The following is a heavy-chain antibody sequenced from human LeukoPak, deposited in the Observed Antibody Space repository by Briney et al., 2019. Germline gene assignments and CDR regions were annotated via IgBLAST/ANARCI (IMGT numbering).Heavy chain of an antibody. CDR2: IYDSGSA. Sequence: PSETLSLTCSVSGGSISSYYWSWIRQPPGKGLEWIGYIYDSGSANYNPSLKSRLTISVDTSKNQFSLKLSSVTAADTAVYYCARGGFSGYGDFGFDYWGQGTLVTASS. J-gene: IGHJ4*02. CDR3: ARGGFSGYGDFGFDY. D-gene: IGHD4-17*01. CDR1: GGSISSYY. V-gene: IGHV4-59*01.